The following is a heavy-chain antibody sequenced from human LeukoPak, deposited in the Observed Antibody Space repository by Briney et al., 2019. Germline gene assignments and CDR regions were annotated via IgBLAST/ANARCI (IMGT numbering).Heavy chain of an antibody. CDR3: ARLRKGPQNYGSGSIGFHYFDY. CDR2: IYYSGST. CDR1: GGSISSSSYY. J-gene: IGHJ4*02. V-gene: IGHV4-39*07. Sequence: SETLSLTYTVSGGSISSSSYYWGWIRQPPGKGLEWIGSIYYSGSTYYNPSLKSRVSISVDTSKNQFSLKLSSVTAADTAVYYCARLRKGPQNYGSGSIGFHYFDYWGQGTLVTVSS. D-gene: IGHD3-10*01.